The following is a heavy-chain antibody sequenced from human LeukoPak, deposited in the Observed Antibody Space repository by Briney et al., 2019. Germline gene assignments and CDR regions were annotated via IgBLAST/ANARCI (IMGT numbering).Heavy chain of an antibody. CDR2: IIPIFGTA. D-gene: IGHD2-8*01. J-gene: IGHJ5*02. CDR3: ARECTNGVCGWFDP. Sequence: SVKVSCKASGGTFSSYAISWVRQAPGQGLEWMGGIIPIFGTANYARKFQGRVTITADESTSTAYMELSSLRSEDTAVYYCARECTNGVCGWFDPWGQGTLVTVSS. CDR1: GGTFSSYA. V-gene: IGHV1-69*13.